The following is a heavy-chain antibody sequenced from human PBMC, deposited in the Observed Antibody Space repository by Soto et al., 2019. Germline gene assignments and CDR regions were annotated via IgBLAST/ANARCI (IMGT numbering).Heavy chain of an antibody. CDR2: MNPNSGNT. J-gene: IGHJ6*03. CDR1: GYTFTSYD. CDR3: ARGPNWNHYESYYYYYMDV. D-gene: IGHD1-1*01. V-gene: IGHV1-8*01. Sequence: GASVKVSCKASGYTFTSYDINWVRQATGQGLEWMGWMNPNSGNTGYAQKFQGRVTMTRNTSISTAYMELSSLRSEDTAVYYCARGPNWNHYESYYYYYMDVWGKGTTVTVSS.